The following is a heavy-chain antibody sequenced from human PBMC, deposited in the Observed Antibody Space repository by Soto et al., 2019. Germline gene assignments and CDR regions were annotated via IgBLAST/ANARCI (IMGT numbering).Heavy chain of an antibody. CDR3: AKGGTYYDS. Sequence: TSETLSLTCSVSGASISNFYWSWIRQSAGKGLEWIGRLYTRGTTDYNPSLKSRVTMSIDTSKNRVSLSLTSVTAADTAVYYCAKGGTYYDSWGQGIVVTVSS. CDR2: LYTRGTT. J-gene: IGHJ4*02. D-gene: IGHD3-16*01. CDR1: GASISNFY. V-gene: IGHV4-4*07.